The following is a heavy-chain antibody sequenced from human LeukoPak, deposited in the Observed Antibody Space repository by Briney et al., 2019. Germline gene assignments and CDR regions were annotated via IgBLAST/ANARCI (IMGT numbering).Heavy chain of an antibody. Sequence: GGSLRLSCSASGFTFSRYALHWVRQAPGKGLEYVSGIISNGGSTNYADSEKGRFTISRDNSKNTLYLQMSSLRPEDTAVYYCVKENGRYPEPYYFDYWGQGTLVTVSS. D-gene: IGHD3-9*01. J-gene: IGHJ4*02. CDR1: GFTFSRYA. V-gene: IGHV3-64D*06. CDR3: VKENGRYPEPYYFDY. CDR2: IISNGGST.